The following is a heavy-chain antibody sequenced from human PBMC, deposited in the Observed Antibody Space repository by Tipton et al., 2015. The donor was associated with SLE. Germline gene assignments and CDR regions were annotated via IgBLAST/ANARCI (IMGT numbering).Heavy chain of an antibody. J-gene: IGHJ5*02. CDR2: VYYTGTT. V-gene: IGHV4-39*01. CDR3: ARHSPNWFDP. Sequence: TLSLTCTVSGDSISGTTYSWAWIRQSPGKGLDWIGSVYYTGTTFYNPSLESRVTVSLDTSRNRFSLRLRSVTAADTAVYYCARHSPNWFDPWGQGMLVTVSS. CDR1: GDSISGTTYS.